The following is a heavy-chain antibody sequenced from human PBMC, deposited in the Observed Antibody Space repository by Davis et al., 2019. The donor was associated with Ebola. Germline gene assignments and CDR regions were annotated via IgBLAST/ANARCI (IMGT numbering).Heavy chain of an antibody. V-gene: IGHV3-23*01. J-gene: IGHJ6*02. CDR1: GFTSSSYA. CDR3: AREGYYYDSSGYHRYGMDV. CDR2: ISGSGGST. Sequence: GESLKISCAASGFTSSSYAMSWVRQVPGKGLEWVSAISGSGGSTYYADSVKGRFTISRDNAKNSLYLQMNSLRAEDTAVYYCAREGYYYDSSGYHRYGMDVWGQGTTVTVSS. D-gene: IGHD3-22*01.